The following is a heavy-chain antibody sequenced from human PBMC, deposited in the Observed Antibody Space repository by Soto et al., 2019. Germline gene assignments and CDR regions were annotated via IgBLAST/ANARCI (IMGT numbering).Heavy chain of an antibody. D-gene: IGHD6-19*01. CDR1: GGSISSYY. J-gene: IGHJ3*02. Sequence: SETLSLTCTVSGGSISSYYWSWIRQPPGKGLEWIGYIYYSGSTNYNPSHKSRVTISVDTSKNQFSLKLSSVTAADTAVYYGARVIGSWGGIAVAPGDAFDIWGQGTMVTVSS. V-gene: IGHV4-59*01. CDR2: IYYSGST. CDR3: ARVIGSWGGIAVAPGDAFDI.